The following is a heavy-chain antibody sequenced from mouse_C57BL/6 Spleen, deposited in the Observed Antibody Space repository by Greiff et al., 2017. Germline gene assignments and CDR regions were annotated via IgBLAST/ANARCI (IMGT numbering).Heavy chain of an antibody. CDR3: ARSYYYGSSYAWFAY. CDR1: GYTFTGYW. J-gene: IGHJ3*01. V-gene: IGHV1-9*01. Sequence: VQLQQSGAELMKPGASVKLSCKATGYTFTGYWIEWVKQRPGHGLEWIGEILPGSGSTNYNGKFKGKATFTADTSSNTSYMQLSSLTTEDSAIYYCARSYYYGSSYAWFAYWGQGTLVTVSA. CDR2: ILPGSGST. D-gene: IGHD1-1*01.